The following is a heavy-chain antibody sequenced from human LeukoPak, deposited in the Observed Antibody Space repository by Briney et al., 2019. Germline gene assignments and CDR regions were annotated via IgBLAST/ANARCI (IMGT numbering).Heavy chain of an antibody. D-gene: IGHD2-21*02. V-gene: IGHV1-2*02. CDR3: ARDSLRAPENKTWAGRVTENWFDP. CDR2: INPNSGGT. CDR1: GYTFTGYY. Sequence: ASVKVSFKASGYTFTGYYMHWVRQAPGQGLEWMGWINPNSGGTNYAQKFQGRVTMTRDTSISTAYMELSRLRSDDTAVYYCARDSLRAPENKTWAGRVTENWFDPWGQGTLVTVSS. J-gene: IGHJ5*02.